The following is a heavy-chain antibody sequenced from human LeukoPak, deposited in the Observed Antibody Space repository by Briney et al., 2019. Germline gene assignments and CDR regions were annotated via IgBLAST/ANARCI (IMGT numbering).Heavy chain of an antibody. CDR2: INPDGSRI. V-gene: IGHV3-74*01. Sequence: GGSLRLSCAASGFTLSKYWMHWVRQAPGKGPVWVSRINPDGSRIDYADSVRGRFTISRDSAKNTLYLQMNSLRAEDTAVYYCSRDFVGADDYRGQGTLVTVSS. D-gene: IGHD1-26*01. CDR1: GFTLSKYW. J-gene: IGHJ4*02. CDR3: SRDFVGADDY.